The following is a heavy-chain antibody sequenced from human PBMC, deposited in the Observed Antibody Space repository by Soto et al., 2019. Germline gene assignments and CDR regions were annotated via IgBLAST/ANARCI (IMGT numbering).Heavy chain of an antibody. Sequence: PGGSLRLSCESSGFSMGSCCLHWVRQPPGKGLEWVAVFSSDGGSEYYADSVRGRFTISRDHAKSTVYLEMNSLRIEDTAVYFCARDVGLGDSSARRSPFSVMDVWGRGTTVTVSS. CDR2: FSSDGGSE. CDR1: GFSMGSCC. V-gene: IGHV3-30*03. D-gene: IGHD3-10*01. CDR3: ARDVGLGDSSARRSPFSVMDV. J-gene: IGHJ6*02.